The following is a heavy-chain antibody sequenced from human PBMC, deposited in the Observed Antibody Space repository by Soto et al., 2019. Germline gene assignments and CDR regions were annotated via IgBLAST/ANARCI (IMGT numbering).Heavy chain of an antibody. J-gene: IGHJ4*02. CDR2: IYYSGST. CDR1: GGSISSYY. V-gene: IGHV4-59*01. D-gene: IGHD3-22*01. Sequence: QVQLQESGPGLVKPSETLSLTCTVSGGSISSYYWSWIRQPPGKGLEWIGYIYYSGSTNYNPSLKSRVTISVDTSKNQFSLKLSSVTAXXXXXXXXAGYYYDSSRAVDYWGQGTLVTVSX. CDR3: AGYYYDSSRAVDY.